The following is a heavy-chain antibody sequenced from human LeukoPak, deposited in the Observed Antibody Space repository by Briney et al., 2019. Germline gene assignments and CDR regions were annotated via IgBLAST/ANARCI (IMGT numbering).Heavy chain of an antibody. Sequence: GGSLRLSCAASGFTFSGFAMYWVRQAPGKGLECVAVISYDGSNKYNADSVKGRFTISRDNSKNTLYLQMNSLRREDTAEYYCARDLESVFDYWGQGTLVTVSS. D-gene: IGHD3-3*01. J-gene: IGHJ4*02. V-gene: IGHV3-30-3*01. CDR1: GFTFSGFA. CDR3: ARDLESVFDY. CDR2: ISYDGSNK.